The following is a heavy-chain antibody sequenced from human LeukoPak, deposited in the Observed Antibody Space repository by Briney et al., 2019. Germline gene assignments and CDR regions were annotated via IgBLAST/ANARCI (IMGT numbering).Heavy chain of an antibody. CDR1: GGSFSGCY. V-gene: IGHV4-34*01. D-gene: IGHD3-10*01. J-gene: IGHJ4*02. CDR2: IKHSGST. CDR3: ARGRGNDN. Sequence: SETLSLTCAVYGGSFSGCYWSWIRQPPGKGWEWIGEIKHSGSTNYNPSLKSRVTISVDTSKNQFSLKVSSVTAADTGVYYCARGRGNDNWGQGTLVTVSS.